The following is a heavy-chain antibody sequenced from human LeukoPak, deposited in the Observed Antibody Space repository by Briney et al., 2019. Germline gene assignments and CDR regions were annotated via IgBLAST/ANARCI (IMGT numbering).Heavy chain of an antibody. Sequence: GGSLRLSCAASGFTFSNYGMHWVRQAPGKGLEWVAVIWYDGNNKYYADSVKGRFTISRDNSKNTLFLQMNSLRAEDTAVYYCARDNDCTSTSCYVFEYWGQGTLVTVSS. CDR2: IWYDGNNK. CDR1: GFTFSNYG. V-gene: IGHV3-33*01. D-gene: IGHD2-2*01. CDR3: ARDNDCTSTSCYVFEY. J-gene: IGHJ4*02.